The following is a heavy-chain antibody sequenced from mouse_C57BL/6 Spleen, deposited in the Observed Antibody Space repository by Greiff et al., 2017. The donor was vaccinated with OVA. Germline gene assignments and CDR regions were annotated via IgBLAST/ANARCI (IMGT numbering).Heavy chain of an antibody. CDR3: AGMPYFDY. CDR2: IDPSDSYT. J-gene: IGHJ2*01. V-gene: IGHV1-50*01. CDR1: GYTFTSYW. Sequence: QVQLQQPGAELVKPGASVKLSCKASGYTFTSYWMQWVKQRPGQGLEWIGEIDPSDSYTNYNQKFKGKATLTVDTSSSTAYMQLSSLTSEDSAVYYCAGMPYFDYWGQGTTLTVSS.